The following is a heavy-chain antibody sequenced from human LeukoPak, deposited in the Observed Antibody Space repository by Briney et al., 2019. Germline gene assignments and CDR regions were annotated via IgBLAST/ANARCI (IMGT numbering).Heavy chain of an antibody. CDR2: INPNSGGT. D-gene: IGHD5-24*01. CDR1: GYTFTSYG. CDR3: ARGSRDGYNYVFDY. Sequence: ASVKVSCKASGYTFTSYGISWVRQAPGQGLEWMGWINPNSGGTNYAQKFQGRVTMTRDTSISTAYMELSRLRSDDTAVYYCARGSRDGYNYVFDYWGQGTLVTVSS. J-gene: IGHJ4*02. V-gene: IGHV1-2*02.